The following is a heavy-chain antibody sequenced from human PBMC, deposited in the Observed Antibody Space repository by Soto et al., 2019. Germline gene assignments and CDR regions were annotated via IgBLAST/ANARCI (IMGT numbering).Heavy chain of an antibody. D-gene: IGHD2-2*01. J-gene: IGHJ3*02. V-gene: IGHV4-59*01. CDR1: GGSISSYY. CDR2: IYYSGST. CDR3: ARVHQHDAFDS. Sequence: SETLSLTCTVSGGSISSYYWRWIRQPPGKGLEWIGYIYYSGSTNYNPSLKSRVTISVDTSKNQFSLKLSSVTAADTAVYYCARVHQHDAFDSWGQGTMVTVSS.